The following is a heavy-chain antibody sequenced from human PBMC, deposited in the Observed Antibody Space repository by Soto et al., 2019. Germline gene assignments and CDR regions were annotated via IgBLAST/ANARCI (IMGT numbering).Heavy chain of an antibody. Sequence: GGSLRLSCAASGFTFSSYSMNWVRQAPGKGLEWVSSISSSSSYIYYADSVKGRFTISRDNAKNSLYLQMNSLRAEDTAVYYYAREGLAALPNVIDYWGQGTLVTVSS. CDR1: GFTFSSYS. V-gene: IGHV3-21*01. D-gene: IGHD6-6*01. J-gene: IGHJ4*02. CDR3: AREGLAALPNVIDY. CDR2: ISSSSSYI.